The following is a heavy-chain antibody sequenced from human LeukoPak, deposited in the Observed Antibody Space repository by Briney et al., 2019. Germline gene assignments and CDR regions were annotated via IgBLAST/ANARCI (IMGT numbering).Heavy chain of an antibody. CDR2: IRSQNGAT. V-gene: IGHV1-18*01. J-gene: IGHJ3*02. CDR3: ARVGRSGSPGAFDI. D-gene: IGHD1-26*01. CDR1: GYTFHTYD. Sequence: ASVKVSCRASGYTFHTYDITWVRQAPGQGLEGMGWIRSQNGATNYAQKLQGRVTMTTDASTSTVHMELRSLRSDDTAVYYCARVGRSGSPGAFDIWGQGTMVIVSA.